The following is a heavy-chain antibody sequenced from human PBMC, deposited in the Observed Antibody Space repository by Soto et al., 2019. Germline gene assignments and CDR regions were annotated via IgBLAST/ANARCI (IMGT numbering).Heavy chain of an antibody. Sequence: GSLRLTCAASGXTFSSFGMYWVRQAPGKGLELVANINPDGSEKHYVDSVKGRFTISRDNAKNSLYVQMSSLTAEDSALYYCSRSLDSWGQGTRVTVSS. CDR1: GXTFSSFG. V-gene: IGHV3-7*01. CDR3: SRSLDS. CDR2: INPDGSEK. J-gene: IGHJ4*02.